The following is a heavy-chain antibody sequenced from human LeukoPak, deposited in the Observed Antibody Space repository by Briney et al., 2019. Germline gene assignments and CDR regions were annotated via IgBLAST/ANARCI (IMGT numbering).Heavy chain of an antibody. J-gene: IGHJ4*02. V-gene: IGHV3-30*03. CDR3: AYLGLSSDWNDVPGPQIDY. CDR2: ISYDGNNQ. D-gene: IGHD1-1*01. CDR1: GFPFSRYG. Sequence: PGGSLRLSCAASGFPFSRYGMHWVRQAPGKGLEWVAVISYDGNNQYYADSVKGRFTISRDYSTNTLFLQMNDLRIEDTAVYYCAYLGLSSDWNDVPGPQIDYWGQGKLVTVSS.